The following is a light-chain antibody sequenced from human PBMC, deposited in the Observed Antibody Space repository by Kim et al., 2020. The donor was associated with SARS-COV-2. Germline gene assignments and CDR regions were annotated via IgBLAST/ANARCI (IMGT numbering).Light chain of an antibody. Sequence: SSELTQDPAVSVALGQKARITCQGDSLRSQYASWYQQKPGQAPVLVIYGKNTRPSGIPDRFSGSSSGDTASLTITVTQAEDEADYYCKSRDTTGDRLSVFGGGTQLTVL. CDR1: SLRSQY. V-gene: IGLV3-19*01. CDR2: GKN. CDR3: KSRDTTGDRLSV. J-gene: IGLJ2*01.